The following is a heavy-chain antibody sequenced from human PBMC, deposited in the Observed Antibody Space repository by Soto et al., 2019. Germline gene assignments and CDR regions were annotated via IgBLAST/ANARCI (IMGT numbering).Heavy chain of an antibody. V-gene: IGHV1-46*01. D-gene: IGHD3-16*01. CDR2: INPSGGST. CDR1: GYTFTSYY. Sequence: ASVKVSCKASGYTFTSYYMHWVRQAPGQGLEWMGIINPSGGSTSYAQKFQGRVTMTRDTSTSTVYMELSSLRSEDTAVYYCARETNWGSFLGSWFDPWGPGTLVTVSS. J-gene: IGHJ5*02. CDR3: ARETNWGSFLGSWFDP.